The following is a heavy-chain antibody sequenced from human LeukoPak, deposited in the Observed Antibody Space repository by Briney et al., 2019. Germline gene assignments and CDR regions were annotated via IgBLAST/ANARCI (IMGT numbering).Heavy chain of an antibody. D-gene: IGHD2-15*01. CDR3: AAGYCSGGSCYSNWFDP. J-gene: IGHJ5*02. CDR1: GGSVSSGSYY. V-gene: IGHV4-61*01. Sequence: PSETLSLTCTVSGGSVSSGSYYWSWIRQPPGKGLEWIGYIYYSGSTNYNPSLKSRVTMPVGTSKNQFSLKLSSVTAADTAVYYCAAGYCSGGSCYSNWFDPWGQGTLVTVSS. CDR2: IYYSGST.